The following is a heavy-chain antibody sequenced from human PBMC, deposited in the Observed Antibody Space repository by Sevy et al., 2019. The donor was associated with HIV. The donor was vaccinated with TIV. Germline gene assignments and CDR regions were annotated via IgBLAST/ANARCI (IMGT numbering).Heavy chain of an antibody. Sequence: SETLSLTCTVSGGSISSGDYYWSWIRQPPGKGLEWIGYIYYSGSTYYNPSLKSRVTISVDTSKNQFSLKLSSVTAADTAVYYVARDQRSIWGSLVVRGNIHFSGFDPWGQGTLVTVSS. D-gene: IGHD3-22*01. CDR1: GGSISSGDYY. V-gene: IGHV4-30-4*01. J-gene: IGHJ5*02. CDR3: ARDQRSIWGSLVVRGNIHFSGFDP. CDR2: IYYSGST.